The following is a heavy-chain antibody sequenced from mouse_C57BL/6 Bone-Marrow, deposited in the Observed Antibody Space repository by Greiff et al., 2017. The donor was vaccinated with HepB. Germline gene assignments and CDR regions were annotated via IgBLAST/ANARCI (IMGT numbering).Heavy chain of an antibody. J-gene: IGHJ4*01. Sequence: EVKLMESGPELVKPGASVKISCKASGYSFTGYYMHWVKQSSEKSLEWIGEINPSTGGTSYNQKFKDKATLTADKSSSTAYMQLSSLTSEDSAVYYCARRSTAQAPYAMDYWGQGTSVTVSS. CDR2: INPSTGGT. CDR3: ARRSTAQAPYAMDY. D-gene: IGHD3-2*02. V-gene: IGHV1-42*01. CDR1: GYSFTGYY.